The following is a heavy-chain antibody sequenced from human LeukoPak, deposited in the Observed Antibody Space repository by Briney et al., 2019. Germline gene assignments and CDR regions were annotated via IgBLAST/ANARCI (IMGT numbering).Heavy chain of an antibody. CDR2: INHSGST. V-gene: IGHV4-34*01. D-gene: IGHD6-6*01. Sequence: PSETLSLTCAVYGGSFSGYYWSWIRQPPGKGLEWIGEINHSGSTNYNPSLKSRVTISVDTSKNQFSLKLSSATAADTAVYYCATVPEYSSSSGNYWGQGTLVTVSS. CDR1: GGSFSGYY. J-gene: IGHJ4*02. CDR3: ATVPEYSSSSGNY.